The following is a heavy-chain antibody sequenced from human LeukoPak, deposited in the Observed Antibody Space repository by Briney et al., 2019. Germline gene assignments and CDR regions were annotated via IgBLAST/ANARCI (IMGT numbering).Heavy chain of an antibody. D-gene: IGHD1-26*01. CDR1: GFTFSSYS. Sequence: GGSLRLSCAASGFTFSSYSMNWVRQAPGKGLEWVSYISSSSSTIYYADSVKGRFTISRDNSKNTLYLQMNSLRAEDTAVYYCAKGSGWEMSYYYYYMDVWGKGTTVTISS. CDR3: AKGSGWEMSYYYYYMDV. J-gene: IGHJ6*03. V-gene: IGHV3-48*01. CDR2: ISSSSSTI.